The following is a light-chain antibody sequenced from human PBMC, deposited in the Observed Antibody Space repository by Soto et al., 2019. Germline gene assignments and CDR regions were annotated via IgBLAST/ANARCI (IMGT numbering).Light chain of an antibody. J-gene: IGLJ1*01. CDR2: GVT. CDR3: SSYTTSSTYV. V-gene: IGLV2-14*01. CDR1: SSDIGRYDY. Sequence: QSVLTQPASVSGSPGQSITISCTGTSSDIGRYDYVSWHQQHPGKAPKLIIHGVTHRPSGVSIRFAGSKSANTASLTISGLQAEDEAYYFCSSYTTSSTYVFGSGTKLPS.